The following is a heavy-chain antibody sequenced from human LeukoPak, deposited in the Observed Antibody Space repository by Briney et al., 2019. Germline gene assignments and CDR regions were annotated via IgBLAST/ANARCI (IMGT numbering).Heavy chain of an antibody. J-gene: IGHJ4*02. V-gene: IGHV3-30*02. CDR3: AKWLRVATTYFDY. CDR2: IRYDGSNK. Sequence: GGSLRLSCAASGFTFSSYGMRWVRQAPGKGLEWVAFIRYDGSNKYHADSVKGRFTISRDNSKNTLYLQMDTLRAEDTAEYYCAKWLRVATTYFDYWGQGVLVTVSS. CDR1: GFTFSSYG. D-gene: IGHD5-24*01.